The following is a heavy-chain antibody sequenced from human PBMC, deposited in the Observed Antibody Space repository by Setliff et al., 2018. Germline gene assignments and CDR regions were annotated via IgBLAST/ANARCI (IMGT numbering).Heavy chain of an antibody. CDR1: GYTFNSYG. V-gene: IGHV1-3*01. Sequence: ASVKVSCKTSGYTFNSYGYSWVRQAPGQGLEWMGWINAGNGNTKYSQKFQGRVTITRDTSASTAYMELSSRRSDDTAVYYCARGYSSSWQSRMGFDPWGQGTLVTVSS. J-gene: IGHJ5*02. D-gene: IGHD6-13*01. CDR2: INAGNGNT. CDR3: ARGYSSSWQSRMGFDP.